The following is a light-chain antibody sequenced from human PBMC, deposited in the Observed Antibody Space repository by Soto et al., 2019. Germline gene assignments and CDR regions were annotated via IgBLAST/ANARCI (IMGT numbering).Light chain of an antibody. CDR1: QSLLHSNGYNY. CDR3: MQALQIRVE. J-gene: IGKJ1*01. V-gene: IGKV2-28*01. CDR2: LGS. Sequence: DSVMTQFPLSLSVTPGEPASISCRSSQSLLHSNGYNYLDWYVQMPGQSPQLLIYLGSNRASGVPDRFSGSGSGTDFTLKISRVEAEDVGVYYCMQALQIRVEFGQGTKVEIK.